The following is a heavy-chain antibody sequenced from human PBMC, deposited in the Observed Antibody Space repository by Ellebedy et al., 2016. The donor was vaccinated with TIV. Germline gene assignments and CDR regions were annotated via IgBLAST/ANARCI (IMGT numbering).Heavy chain of an antibody. Sequence: PGGSLRLSFAASGFSFSDTWMGWVRQAPGKGLEWVANIKKDGSTKYYVGSVKGRFTISRDNADNSLYLQMDSLRAEDTAVYYCVPHGVPFVYWGLGTLVTVSS. D-gene: IGHD3-10*01. CDR1: GFSFSDTW. V-gene: IGHV3-7*01. CDR3: VPHGVPFVY. CDR2: IKKDGSTK. J-gene: IGHJ4*02.